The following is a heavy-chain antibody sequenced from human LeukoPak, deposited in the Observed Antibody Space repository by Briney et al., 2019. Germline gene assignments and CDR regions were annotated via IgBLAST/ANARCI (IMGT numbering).Heavy chain of an antibody. V-gene: IGHV3-11*04. D-gene: IGHD4-23*01. J-gene: IGHJ4*02. CDR2: ISSSGNTI. CDR1: GFTVSNNY. Sequence: GGSLRLSCAASGFTVSNNYMRWVRQAPGKGLEWVSYISSSGNTIYHADSVKGRFTISRDNAKNSLYLQMNSLRAEDTAVYYCARALWRTVVTAFGYWGQGTLVTVSS. CDR3: ARALWRTVVTAFGY.